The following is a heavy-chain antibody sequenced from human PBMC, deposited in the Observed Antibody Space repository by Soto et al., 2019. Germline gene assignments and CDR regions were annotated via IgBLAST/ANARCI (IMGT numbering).Heavy chain of an antibody. CDR1: GGSFSDYY. V-gene: IGHV4-34*02. Sequence: QVQLQQWGAGLLKPSETLSLTCAVYGGSFSDYYWSWIRQSPGKGLEWIGEINHTGSTNYNPSLKSRVTISVDTSMNQFSLKLNSVTAADTGVYYCASQALDTAIFHYWGQGTLLTVSS. J-gene: IGHJ4*02. CDR3: ASQALDTAIFHY. D-gene: IGHD5-18*01. CDR2: INHTGST.